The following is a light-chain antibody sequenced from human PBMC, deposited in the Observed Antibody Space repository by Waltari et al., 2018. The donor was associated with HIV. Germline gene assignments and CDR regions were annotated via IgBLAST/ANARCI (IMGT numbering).Light chain of an antibody. V-gene: IGLV1-40*01. J-gene: IGLJ1*01. CDR1: SSNIGAGYD. CDR3: QSYDSSLSGYV. Sequence: QSVLTQPPSVSGAPGQRVTISCTGSSSNIGAGYDVHWYQQLPGTAPKLLIYGNTNRPSGVPDRFSCSESGTSASLAITGLQAEDEADYYCQSYDSSLSGYVFGTGTKVTVL. CDR2: GNT.